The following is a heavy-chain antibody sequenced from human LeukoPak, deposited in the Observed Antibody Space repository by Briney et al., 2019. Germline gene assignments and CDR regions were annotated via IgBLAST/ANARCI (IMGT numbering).Heavy chain of an antibody. CDR2: IYYSGST. CDR3: ARHTIQLWASNFDY. V-gene: IGHV4-59*08. J-gene: IGHJ4*02. CDR1: GRSLSSYY. Sequence: PSETLSLPCTVSGRSLSSYYWSWLRQPPGKGLEWIGYIYYSGSTNYNPSLKSRVTISVDTSKNQFSLKLSSVTAADTAVSYCARHTIQLWASNFDYWGQGTLVTVSS. D-gene: IGHD5-18*01.